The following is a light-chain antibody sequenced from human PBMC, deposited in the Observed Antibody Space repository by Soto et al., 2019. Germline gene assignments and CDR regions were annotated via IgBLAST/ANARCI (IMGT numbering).Light chain of an antibody. Sequence: EIVMTQSPATLSVSPGERATLSCRASQSVSSNLAWYQQTPGQAPRLLIFDASTRATGIPARFSGSGSGTEFTLTISSLQSEDFAVYYCQQYDNWLGTLGQGPNVDIK. CDR1: QSVSSN. CDR2: DAS. J-gene: IGKJ1*01. V-gene: IGKV3D-15*01. CDR3: QQYDNWLGT.